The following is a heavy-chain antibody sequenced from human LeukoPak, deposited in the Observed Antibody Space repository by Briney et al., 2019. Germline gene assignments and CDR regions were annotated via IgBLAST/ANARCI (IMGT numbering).Heavy chain of an antibody. V-gene: IGHV1-46*01. CDR1: GYTFTNYG. CDR2: INPSGGST. Sequence: ASVKVSCKASGYTFTNYGINWVRQAPGQGLKWMGIINPSGGSTSYAQKFQGRVTMTRDMSTSTVYMELSSLRSEDTAVYYCARDKAVGATRYYYMDVWGKGTTVTVSS. CDR3: ARDKAVGATRYYYMDV. D-gene: IGHD1-26*01. J-gene: IGHJ6*03.